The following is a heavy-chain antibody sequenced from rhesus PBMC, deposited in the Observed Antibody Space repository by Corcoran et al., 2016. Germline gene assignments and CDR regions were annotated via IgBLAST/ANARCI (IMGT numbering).Heavy chain of an antibody. J-gene: IGHJ4*01. V-gene: IGHV4-76*01. D-gene: IGHD1-38*01. CDR2: IYGSTGST. CDR3: VRGLYSNTFVVGY. CDR1: GGSISGAYD. Sequence: QVQLQESGPGLVKPSETPSLTCAVSGGSISGAYDWNWIRQPRGKGLEGIGSIYGSTGSTNSTPSLNTRVRFSKDASKTQVSLELSSVTAADTAVYYCVRGLYSNTFVVGYWGQGVLVTVSS.